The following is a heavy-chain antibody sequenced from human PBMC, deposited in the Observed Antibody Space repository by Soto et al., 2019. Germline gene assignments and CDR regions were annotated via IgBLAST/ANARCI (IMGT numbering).Heavy chain of an antibody. V-gene: IGHV5-51*01. CDR2: IYPGDSDT. CDR3: ARALPYSSGWYPTSYFDY. Sequence: GESLKISCKGSGYSFTIYWIGWVRQMPGKGLEWMGIIYPGDSDTRYSPSFQGQVTISADKSISTAYLQWSSLKASDTAMYYCARALPYSSGWYPTSYFDYWGQGTLVTVS. D-gene: IGHD6-19*01. J-gene: IGHJ4*02. CDR1: GYSFTIYW.